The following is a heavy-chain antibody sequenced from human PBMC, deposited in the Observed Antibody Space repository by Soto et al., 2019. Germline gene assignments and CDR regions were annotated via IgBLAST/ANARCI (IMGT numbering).Heavy chain of an antibody. J-gene: IGHJ6*02. V-gene: IGHV3-21*01. CDR3: ARDRGIAARLRTYYYYGMDV. D-gene: IGHD6-6*01. CDR1: GFTFSSYS. CDR2: ISSSSSYI. Sequence: EVQLVESGGGLVKPGGSLRLSCAASGFTFSSYSMNWVSQAPGKGLEWVSSISSSSSYIYYADSVKGRFTISRDNAKNSLYLQMNSLRAEDTAVYYCARDRGIAARLRTYYYYGMDVWGQGTTVTVSS.